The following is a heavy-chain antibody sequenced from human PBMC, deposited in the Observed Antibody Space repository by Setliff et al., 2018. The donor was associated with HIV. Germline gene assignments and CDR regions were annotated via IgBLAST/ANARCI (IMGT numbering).Heavy chain of an antibody. V-gene: IGHV4-39*01. CDR2: IYYSGST. CDR3: ARQVGSSKFYFDY. Sequence: PSETLSLTCTVSGGSISSSSYYWGWIRQPPGKGLESIVSIYYSGSTYYNPSPKSRVTISVDTSENQFSLKLSSVTAADTAVYYCARQVGSSKFYFDYWGQGTLVTVSS. D-gene: IGHD6-6*01. CDR1: GGSISSSSYY. J-gene: IGHJ4*02.